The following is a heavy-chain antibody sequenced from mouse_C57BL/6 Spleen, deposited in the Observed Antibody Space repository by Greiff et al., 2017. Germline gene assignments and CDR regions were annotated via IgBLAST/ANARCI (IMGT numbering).Heavy chain of an antibody. V-gene: IGHV1-69*01. CDR1: GYTFTSYW. Sequence: QVQLQQSGAELVMPGASVKLSCKASGYTFTSYWMHWVKQRPGQGLEWLGEIDPSDSYTNYNQKFNGNSTLTVDKSSSTAYMQLSSLTSEDSAVYYCARVGSPIYYGFYYAMDYWGQGTSVTVSS. J-gene: IGHJ4*01. D-gene: IGHD2-1*01. CDR2: IDPSDSYT. CDR3: ARVGSPIYYGFYYAMDY.